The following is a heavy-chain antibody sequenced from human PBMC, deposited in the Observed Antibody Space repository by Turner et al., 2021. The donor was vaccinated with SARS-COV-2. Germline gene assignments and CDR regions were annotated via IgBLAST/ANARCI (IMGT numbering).Heavy chain of an antibody. Sequence: QLQLQESGPGLVRPSETLSITCPVSGDSISSSNYYWGWIRQPPGKGLEWIASISYSGTTYYNPSLRSRVTISVDTSRNQFSLKLSSVTAADTGIYYCARHRPNSSGWYYYGMDVWGQGTTVTVSS. CDR2: ISYSGTT. CDR3: ARHRPNSSGWYYYGMDV. CDR1: GDSISSSNYY. D-gene: IGHD6-19*01. J-gene: IGHJ6*02. V-gene: IGHV4-39*01.